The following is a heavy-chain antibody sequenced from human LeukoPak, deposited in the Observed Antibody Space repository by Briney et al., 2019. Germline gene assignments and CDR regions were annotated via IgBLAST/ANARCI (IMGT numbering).Heavy chain of an antibody. Sequence: SETLSLTCTVSGGSISSSSYYWGWIRQPPGKGLEWIGSIYYSGSTYYNPSLKSRVTISVDTSKNQFSLKLSSVTAADMAVYYCSRVKGTGDHSAFDYWGQGSLVTVSS. CDR3: SRVKGTGDHSAFDY. J-gene: IGHJ4*02. D-gene: IGHD3-16*01. V-gene: IGHV4-39*07. CDR2: IYYSGST. CDR1: GGSISSSSYY.